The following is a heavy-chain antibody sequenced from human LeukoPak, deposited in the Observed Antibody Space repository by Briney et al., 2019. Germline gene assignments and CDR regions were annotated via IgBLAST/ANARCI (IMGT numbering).Heavy chain of an antibody. Sequence: PGGSLILSCAVSGFTFSDHYMDWVRQAPGKGLEWVGRSRNKDHRYSTEYAASVKGRFTISRDESKNSLYLQMNSLKIEDTAIYYCVRGHDSFDYWGQGTLVTVSS. D-gene: IGHD3-3*01. CDR3: VRGHDSFDY. V-gene: IGHV3-72*01. J-gene: IGHJ4*02. CDR2: SRNKDHRYST. CDR1: GFTFSDHY.